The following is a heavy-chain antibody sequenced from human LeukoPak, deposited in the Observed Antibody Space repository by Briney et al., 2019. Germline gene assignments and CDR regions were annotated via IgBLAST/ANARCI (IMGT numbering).Heavy chain of an antibody. CDR1: GYSISSGYY. CDR2: IYHSGST. Sequence: SETLSLTCAVSGYSISSGYYWGRIRQPPGKGLEWIGSIYHSGSTYYNPSLKSRVTISVDTSKNQFSLKLSSVTAADTAVYYCARDMMWFGELSQGSYYFDYWGQGTLVTVSS. V-gene: IGHV4-38-2*02. D-gene: IGHD3-10*01. CDR3: ARDMMWFGELSQGSYYFDY. J-gene: IGHJ4*02.